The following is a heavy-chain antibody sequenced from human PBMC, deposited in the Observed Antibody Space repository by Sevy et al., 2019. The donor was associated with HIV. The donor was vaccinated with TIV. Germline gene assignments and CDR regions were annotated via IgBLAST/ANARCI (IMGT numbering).Heavy chain of an antibody. CDR3: SRVENIISVPAAIGNDY. V-gene: IGHV3-49*04. J-gene: IGHJ4*02. D-gene: IGHD2-2*01. CDR2: IRSKVYGGTT. CDR1: GFTFRDYA. Sequence: GGSLRLSCTASGFTFRDYAMSWVRQAPGKGLEWVGFIRSKVYGGTTEYAASVKGKFTISRDDSKSIAYLQMNSLKTEDTAVYSGSRVENIISVPAAIGNDYWGQGTLVTVSS.